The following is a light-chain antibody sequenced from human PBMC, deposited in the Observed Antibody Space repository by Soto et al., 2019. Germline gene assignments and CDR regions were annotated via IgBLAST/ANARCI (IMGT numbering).Light chain of an antibody. CDR3: QQYGSSPLT. CDR2: GAS. V-gene: IGKV3-20*01. Sequence: EIVLTQSLGTLYLSPGERATLSCRASQSVSSSYLAWYQQKPGQAPRLLIYGASSRATGIPDRFSGSGSGTDLTLTISRLEPEDFAVYFCQQYGSSPLTFGGGTKVEIK. J-gene: IGKJ4*01. CDR1: QSVSSSY.